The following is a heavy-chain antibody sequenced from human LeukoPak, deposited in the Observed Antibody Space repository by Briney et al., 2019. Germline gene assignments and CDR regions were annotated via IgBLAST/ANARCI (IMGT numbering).Heavy chain of an antibody. CDR3: ARGDTAMVKTGFDY. CDR2: IYHSGST. Sequence: SETLSLTCTVSGYSISSGYYWGWIRQPPGKGLEWIGSIYHSGSTYYNPSLKSPVTISVDTSKNQFSLKLSSVTAADTAVYYCARGDTAMVKTGFDYWGQGTLVTVSS. D-gene: IGHD5-18*01. CDR1: GYSISSGYY. J-gene: IGHJ4*02. V-gene: IGHV4-38-2*02.